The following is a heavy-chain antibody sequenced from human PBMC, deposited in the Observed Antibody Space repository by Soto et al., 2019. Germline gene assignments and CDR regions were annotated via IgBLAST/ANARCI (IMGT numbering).Heavy chain of an antibody. V-gene: IGHV4-34*01. CDR3: ARGLYRNYYDSSGYYPFYY. J-gene: IGHJ4*02. Sequence: SETLSLTCAVYGGSFSGYYWSWIRQPPGKGLEWIGEINHSGSTNYNPSLKSRVTISVDTSKNQFSLKLSSVTAADTAVYYCARGLYRNYYDSSGYYPFYYWGQGTLVTVSS. D-gene: IGHD3-22*01. CDR2: INHSGST. CDR1: GGSFSGYY.